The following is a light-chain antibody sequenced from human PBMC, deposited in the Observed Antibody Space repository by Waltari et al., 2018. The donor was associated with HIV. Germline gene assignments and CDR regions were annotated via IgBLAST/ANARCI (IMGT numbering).Light chain of an antibody. CDR1: SSDVGSYNL. V-gene: IGLV2-18*02. CDR2: EVS. J-gene: IGLJ2*01. CDR3: SSYTSSSTFS. Sequence: QSALTQPPSVSGSPGQSATISCTGTSSDVGSYNLVSWYQQPPGTAPKLMIYEVSKRPSGVPDRFSGSKSGNTASLTISGLQAEDEADYYCSSYTSSSTFSFGGGTKLTVL.